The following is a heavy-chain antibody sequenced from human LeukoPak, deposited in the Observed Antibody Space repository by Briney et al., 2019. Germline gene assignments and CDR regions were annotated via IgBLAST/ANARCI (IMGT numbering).Heavy chain of an antibody. CDR3: ARVGGRSGTTSHYYYYMDV. CDR1: GGSISSGNYY. Sequence: SQTLSLTCTVSGGSISSGNYYWGWIRQPPGKGLEWIGYIYHSGSTYYNSSLESRVTISVDRSKNQFSLKLSSVTAADTAVYYCARVGGRSGTTSHYYYYMDVWGKGTTVTVSS. CDR2: IYHSGST. D-gene: IGHD1-7*01. J-gene: IGHJ6*03. V-gene: IGHV4-30-2*01.